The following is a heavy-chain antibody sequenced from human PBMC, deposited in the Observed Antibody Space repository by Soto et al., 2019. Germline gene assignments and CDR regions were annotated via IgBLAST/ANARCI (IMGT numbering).Heavy chain of an antibody. D-gene: IGHD2-2*01. CDR1: GYTFTSYD. J-gene: IGHJ6*03. CDR2: MNPNSGNT. CDR3: ARGPGPPDYYYYYMDV. V-gene: IGHV1-8*01. Sequence: GASVKVSCMASGYTFTSYDINWVRQATGQGLEWMGWMNPNSGNTGYAQKFQGRVTMTRNTSISTAYMELSSLRSEDTAVYYCARGPGPPDYYYYYMDVWGKGTRVTVSS.